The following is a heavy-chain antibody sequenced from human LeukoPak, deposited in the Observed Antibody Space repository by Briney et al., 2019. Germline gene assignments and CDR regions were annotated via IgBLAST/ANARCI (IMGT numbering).Heavy chain of an antibody. J-gene: IGHJ4*02. CDR2: IKADGSEK. CDR1: GVSFSGHW. CDR3: AYRNNFEY. D-gene: IGHD1-26*01. Sequence: PGGTLRLSCAASGVSFSGHWMNWVRQPPGKGLEWVANIKADGSEKYYVDSVKGRFTISRDDAKRTVDLQMDNLRAEDTAIYYCAYRNNFEYWGQGALVTVSS. V-gene: IGHV3-7*05.